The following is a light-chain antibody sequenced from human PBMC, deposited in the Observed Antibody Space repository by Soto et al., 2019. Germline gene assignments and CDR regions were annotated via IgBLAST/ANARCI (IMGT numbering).Light chain of an antibody. CDR1: QSVSNNY. Sequence: ETVLTQSPGPLSLSPGDRATLFCLASQSVSNNYLAWYQQKPGQAPRLLIYGASSRATGIPDRVSGSGSGTDFSLTISRLEPEDSAVYYCQQHGTAPPSWTFGQGTKVESK. J-gene: IGKJ1*01. CDR3: QQHGTAPPSWT. CDR2: GAS. V-gene: IGKV3-20*01.